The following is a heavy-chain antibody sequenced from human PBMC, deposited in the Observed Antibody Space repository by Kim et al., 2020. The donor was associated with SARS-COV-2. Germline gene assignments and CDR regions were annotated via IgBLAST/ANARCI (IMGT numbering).Heavy chain of an antibody. CDR3: ARGGLVLRYFDWLL. CDR1: GGSFSGYY. CDR2: INHSGST. V-gene: IGHV4-34*01. Sequence: SETLSLTCAVYGGSFSGYYWSWIRQPPGKGLEWIGEINHSGSTNYNPSLKSRVTISVDTSKNQFSLKLSSVTAADTAVYYCARGGLVLRYFDWLLWGQGTLVTVSS. J-gene: IGHJ4*02. D-gene: IGHD3-9*01.